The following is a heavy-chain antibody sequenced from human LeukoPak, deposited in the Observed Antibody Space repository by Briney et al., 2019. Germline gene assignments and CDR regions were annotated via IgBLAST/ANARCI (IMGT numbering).Heavy chain of an antibody. D-gene: IGHD6-13*01. V-gene: IGHV4-34*01. J-gene: IGHJ4*02. CDR2: INHSGST. Sequence: PSETLSLTCAVYGGSFNGYYWSWIRQPPGKGLEWIGEINHSGSTNYNPSLKSRVTISVDTSKNQFSLKLSSVTAADTAVYYCARGDGIAAAIFDYWGQGTLVTVSS. CDR1: GGSFNGYY. CDR3: ARGDGIAAAIFDY.